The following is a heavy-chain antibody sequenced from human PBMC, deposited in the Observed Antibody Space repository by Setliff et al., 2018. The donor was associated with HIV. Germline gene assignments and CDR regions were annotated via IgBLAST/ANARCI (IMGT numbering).Heavy chain of an antibody. Sequence: SETLSLTCAVLGGSFTDYSWSWIRQAPGKGLEWIGEINHSGRTNYNQSLKSRVNISGDRSESQFSLELSSVTAADTAMYYCGACYYNYGMDVWGQGTTVTVSS. CDR2: INHSGRT. V-gene: IGHV4-34*01. CDR1: GGSFTDYS. CDR3: GACYYNYGMDV. J-gene: IGHJ6*02.